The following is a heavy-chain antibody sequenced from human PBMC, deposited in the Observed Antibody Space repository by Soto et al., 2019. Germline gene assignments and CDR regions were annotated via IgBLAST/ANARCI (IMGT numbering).Heavy chain of an antibody. Sequence: GGSLRLSCAASGFTFSSYWMSWVRQAPGKGLEWVANIKQDGSEKYYVDSVKGRFTISRDNAKNSLYLQMNSLRAEDTAVYYCARGPSSGYSWEEQYYFDYWGQGTLVTVSS. CDR1: GFTFSSYW. CDR2: IKQDGSEK. D-gene: IGHD3-22*01. CDR3: ARGPSSGYSWEEQYYFDY. J-gene: IGHJ4*02. V-gene: IGHV3-7*01.